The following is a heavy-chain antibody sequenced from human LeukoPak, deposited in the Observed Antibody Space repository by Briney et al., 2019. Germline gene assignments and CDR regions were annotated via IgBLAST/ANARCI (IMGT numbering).Heavy chain of an antibody. J-gene: IGHJ3*02. CDR1: GGSISSYY. V-gene: IGHV4-39*01. D-gene: IGHD2-21*01. Sequence: PSETLSLTCTVSGGSISSYYWGWIRQPPGKGLEWIGSIYYSGSTYYNPSLKSRVTISVDTSKNQFSLKLSSVTAADTAVYYCACTYCGGDCYGAFDIWGQGTMVTVSS. CDR2: IYYSGST. CDR3: ACTYCGGDCYGAFDI.